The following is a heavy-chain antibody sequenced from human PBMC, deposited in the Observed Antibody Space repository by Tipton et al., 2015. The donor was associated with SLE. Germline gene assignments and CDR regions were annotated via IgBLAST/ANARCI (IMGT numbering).Heavy chain of an antibody. J-gene: IGHJ3*02. V-gene: IGHV1-69*01. Sequence: QSGPEVKKPGSSVKVSCKASGGTFSSYAISWVRQAPGQGLEWMGGIILIFGTANYAQKFQGRVTITADESTSTAYMELSSLRSEDTAVYYCARVRGHYYDSSGQGAFDIWGQGTMVTVSS. CDR1: GGTFSSYA. CDR2: IILIFGTA. D-gene: IGHD3-22*01. CDR3: ARVRGHYYDSSGQGAFDI.